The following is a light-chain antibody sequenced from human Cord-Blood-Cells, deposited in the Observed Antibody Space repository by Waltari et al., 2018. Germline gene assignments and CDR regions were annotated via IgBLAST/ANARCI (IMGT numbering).Light chain of an antibody. J-gene: IGLJ2*01. V-gene: IGLV2-14*01. CDR2: DVS. Sequence: QSALTQPASVSGSPGQSITISCTGTSSDVGGYNHVFWYQQHPGKAPKLMIYDVSNRPSGVSNLFSGSKSGNTASLTISGLQAEDEADYYCSSYTSSSTVVFGGGTKLTVL. CDR1: SSDVGGYNH. CDR3: SSYTSSSTVV.